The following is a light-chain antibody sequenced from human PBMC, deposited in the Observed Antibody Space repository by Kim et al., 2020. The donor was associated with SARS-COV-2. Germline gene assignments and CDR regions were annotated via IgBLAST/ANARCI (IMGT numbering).Light chain of an antibody. CDR3: MQGTHWPPT. J-gene: IGKJ1*01. V-gene: IGKV2-30*02. CDR2: KVS. CDR1: QSLVHSYGNTY. Sequence: DVVMTQSPLSLPVTLGQPASISCRSRQSLVHSYGNTYLNWFQQRPGQAPRRLIYKVSNRDSGVPDRFSGSGSGTDFTLKISRVEAEDVGVYYCMQGTHWPPTFGQGTKVDIK.